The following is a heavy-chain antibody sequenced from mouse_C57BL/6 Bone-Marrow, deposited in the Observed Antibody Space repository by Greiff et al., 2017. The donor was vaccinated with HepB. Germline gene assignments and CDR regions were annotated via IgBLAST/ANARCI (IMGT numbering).Heavy chain of an antibody. Sequence: EVQLQESGGGLVKPGGSLKLSCAASGFTFSDYGMHWVRQAPEKGLEWVAYISSGSSTIYYADTVKGRFTISRDNAKNTLFLQMTSLRSEDTAMYYCAGIYYGNLAWFAYWGQGTLVTVSA. J-gene: IGHJ3*01. D-gene: IGHD2-1*01. CDR1: GFTFSDYG. CDR2: ISSGSSTI. CDR3: AGIYYGNLAWFAY. V-gene: IGHV5-17*01.